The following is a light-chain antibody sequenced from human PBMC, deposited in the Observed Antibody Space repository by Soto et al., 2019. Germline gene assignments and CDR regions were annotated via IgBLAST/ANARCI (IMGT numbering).Light chain of an antibody. CDR3: QQYGFSAP. V-gene: IGKV3-20*01. CDR1: QSIAGNC. Sequence: EIVLTQSPGTLSLSPGDRATLSCRASQSIAGNCLAWYQQKPGQAPRLLIYGASSRAPGIPDRLSGSGSGTDFTLTISRLEPEDFAVYYCQQYGFSAPFGGGTKVDIK. CDR2: GAS. J-gene: IGKJ4*01.